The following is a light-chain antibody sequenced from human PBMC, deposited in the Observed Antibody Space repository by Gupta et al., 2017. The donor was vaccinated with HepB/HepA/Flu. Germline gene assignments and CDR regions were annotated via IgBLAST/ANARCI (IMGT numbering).Light chain of an antibody. Sequence: SVLTQPPSASGTPGPRVTISCSGSRSNIGTNSVNWYQQLPGTAPKLLIYSNYERPSGVPDRLSGSKSGTSASLAISGLQSEDEANYYCAAWDDSLNGVVFGGGTKLTVL. CDR2: SNY. J-gene: IGLJ2*01. V-gene: IGLV1-44*01. CDR1: RSNIGTNS. CDR3: AAWDDSLNGVV.